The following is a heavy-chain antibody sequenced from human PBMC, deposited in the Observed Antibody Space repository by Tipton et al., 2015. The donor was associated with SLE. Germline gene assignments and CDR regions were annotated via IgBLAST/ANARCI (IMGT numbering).Heavy chain of an antibody. Sequence: SLRLSCAASGFTFSNAWMSWVRQAPGKGLGWVGRIKSKTDGGTTDYAVPVKGRFTISRDDSKNTLYLQMNSLKSEDTAVYYCITDRDRFGSGYYLYYFDYWGQGTLVTVSS. V-gene: IGHV3-15*01. CDR3: ITDRDRFGSGYYLYYFDY. D-gene: IGHD3-22*01. J-gene: IGHJ4*02. CDR1: GFTFSNAW. CDR2: IKSKTDGGTT.